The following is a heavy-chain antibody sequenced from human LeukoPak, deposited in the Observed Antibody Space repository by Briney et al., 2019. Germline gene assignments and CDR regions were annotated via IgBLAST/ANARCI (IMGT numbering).Heavy chain of an antibody. D-gene: IGHD3-3*01. CDR2: MNPNSGNT. CDR1: GYTFTSYD. Sequence: ASVKVSCKASGYTFTSYDINWVRQATGQGLEWMGWMNPNSGNTGYAQKFQGRVTMTEDTSTDTAYMELSSLRSEDTAVYYCATITIFRVAPQDYWGQGTLVTVSS. CDR3: ATITIFRVAPQDY. J-gene: IGHJ4*02. V-gene: IGHV1-8*01.